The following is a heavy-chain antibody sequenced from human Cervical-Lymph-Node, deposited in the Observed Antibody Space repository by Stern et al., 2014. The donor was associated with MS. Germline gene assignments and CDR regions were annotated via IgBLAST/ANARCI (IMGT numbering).Heavy chain of an antibody. CDR1: GFTFDDYA. J-gene: IGHJ4*02. V-gene: IGHV3-9*01. Sequence: EVQLVESGGGLVQPGRSLRLSCAGSGFTFDDYAMHWVRQAPGKGLEWVSGISWNSGSIGYADSVKGRFTISRDNAKNSLYLQMNSLRAEDTALYYCAKDSSSGWTSDGGYFDYWGQGTLVTVSS. CDR3: AKDSSSGWTSDGGYFDY. D-gene: IGHD6-19*01. CDR2: ISWNSGSI.